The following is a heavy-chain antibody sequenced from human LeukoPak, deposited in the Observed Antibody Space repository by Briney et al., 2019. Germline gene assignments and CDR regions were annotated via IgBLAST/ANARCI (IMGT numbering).Heavy chain of an antibody. D-gene: IGHD3-22*01. CDR3: AIKLSSGGY. Sequence: GASVKVSCKASGYTFTSYDVNWVRQATGQGLEWMGWVSPNSANTAYAQKFQGRVTMTRNTSISTAYMGLSSLRSEDTAVYYCAIKLSSGGYWGQGTLVTVSS. V-gene: IGHV1-8*01. J-gene: IGHJ4*02. CDR1: GYTFTSYD. CDR2: VSPNSANT.